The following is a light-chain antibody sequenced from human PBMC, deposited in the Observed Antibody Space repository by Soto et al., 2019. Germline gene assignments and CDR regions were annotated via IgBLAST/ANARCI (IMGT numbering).Light chain of an antibody. CDR2: EVS. Sequence: QSVLTQPASVSGSPGQSITISCTGTNSDVGGYNYVSWYQQHPGKAPKLMIYEVSNRPSGVSNRFSGSKSGNTASLPISGLQAEDEADYYCSSYTSSSTLVFGTGTKLTVL. CDR1: NSDVGGYNY. CDR3: SSYTSSSTLV. J-gene: IGLJ1*01. V-gene: IGLV2-14*01.